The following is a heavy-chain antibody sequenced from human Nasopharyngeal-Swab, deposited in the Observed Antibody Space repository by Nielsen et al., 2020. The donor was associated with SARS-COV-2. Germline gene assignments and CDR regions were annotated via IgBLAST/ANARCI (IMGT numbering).Heavy chain of an antibody. CDR2: IVGNGATT. CDR3: AREEAWSKTFDR. V-gene: IGHV3-23*01. CDR1: GFTFSNFA. J-gene: IGHJ5*02. Sequence: GGSLRLSCAASGFTFSNFAMSWVRQAPGKGLEWVSVIVGNGATTYYTASVKGRFTISRDNAKNTLYLQMDSLRVEDTAVYYCAREEAWSKTFDRWGQGTLVTVAS. D-gene: IGHD2-15*01.